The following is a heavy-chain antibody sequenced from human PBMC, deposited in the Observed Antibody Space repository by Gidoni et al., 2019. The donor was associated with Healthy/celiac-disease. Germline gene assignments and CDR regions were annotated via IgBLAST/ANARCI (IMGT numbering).Heavy chain of an antibody. J-gene: IGHJ6*02. CDR3: AKLSFSSSSNNGMDV. V-gene: IGHV3-9*01. CDR1: GFTFDDYA. Sequence: EVQLVESGGGLVQPGRSLRLSCAASGFTFDDYAMHWVRQAPGKGLEWVSGISWNSGSIGYADSVKGRFTISRDNAKNSLYLQMNSLRAEDTALYYCAKLSFSSSSNNGMDVWGQGTTVTVSS. CDR2: ISWNSGSI. D-gene: IGHD6-6*01.